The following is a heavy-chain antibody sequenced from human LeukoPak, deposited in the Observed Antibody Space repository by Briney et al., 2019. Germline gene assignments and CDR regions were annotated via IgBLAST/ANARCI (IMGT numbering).Heavy chain of an antibody. D-gene: IGHD3-10*01. CDR1: GYSFTRYW. J-gene: IGHJ6*03. CDR2: IYPGDSDT. CDR3: ARVSMVRGVITSYYYYYMDV. V-gene: IGHV5-51*01. Sequence: GESLKISCKGCGYSFTRYWIGWVRQMPGKGLEWMGIIYPGDSDTRYSPSFQGQVTISADKSISTAYLQWSSLKASDTAMYYCARVSMVRGVITSYYYYYMDVWGKGTTVTVSS.